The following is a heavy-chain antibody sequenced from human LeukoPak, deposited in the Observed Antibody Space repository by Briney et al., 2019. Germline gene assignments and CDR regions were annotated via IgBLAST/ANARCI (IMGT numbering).Heavy chain of an antibody. J-gene: IGHJ3*02. CDR2: ISSSCSTI. CDR1: GCTFSDYY. CDR3: TRDNWDSSGYKDGFDI. V-gene: IGHV3-11*01. Sequence: GGSLTLSCAVSGCTFSDYYMSWIRQAPGQGLERVSYISSSCSTIYYADSVKGRFTISRDNAKNSLYLQMNSLRAGETVVYYCTRDNWDSSGYKDGFDIWGQGTMVTVSS. D-gene: IGHD3-22*01.